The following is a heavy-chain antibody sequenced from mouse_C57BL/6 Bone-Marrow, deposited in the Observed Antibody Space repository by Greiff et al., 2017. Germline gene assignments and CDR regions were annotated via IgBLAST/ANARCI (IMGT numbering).Heavy chain of an antibody. V-gene: IGHV1-85*01. Sequence: QVQLQQSGPELVKPGASVKLSCKASGYTFTSYDINWVKQRPGQGLEWIGWIYPRDGSTKYNEKFKGQATLTVDTSSSTAYMELHSLTSEDSAVYFCARPSTGTWFAYWGQGTLVTVSA. CDR3: ARPSTGTWFAY. D-gene: IGHD4-1*02. CDR2: IYPRDGST. J-gene: IGHJ3*01. CDR1: GYTFTSYD.